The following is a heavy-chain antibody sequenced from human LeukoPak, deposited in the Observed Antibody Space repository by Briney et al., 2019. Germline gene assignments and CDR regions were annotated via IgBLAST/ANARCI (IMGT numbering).Heavy chain of an antibody. D-gene: IGHD2-2*01. CDR1: GYTFTGYY. CDR2: IDPNSGGT. V-gene: IGHV1-2*02. CDR3: ARDSGLGYCSSTSCYNSGSYREYYFDY. J-gene: IGHJ4*02. Sequence: ASVKVSCKASGYTFTGYYMHWVRQAPGQGLGWMGWIDPNSGGTNYAQKFQGRVTMTRDTSISTAYMELSRLRSDDTAVYYCARDSGLGYCSSTSCYNSGSYREYYFDYWGQGTLVTVSS.